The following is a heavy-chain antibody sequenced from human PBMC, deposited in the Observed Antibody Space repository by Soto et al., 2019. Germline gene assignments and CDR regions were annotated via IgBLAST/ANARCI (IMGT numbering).Heavy chain of an antibody. Sequence: QVQLQESGPGLVKPSETLSLTCTVSGGSISSYYWSWIRQPPGKGLECIGYIYYSGSTNYNPSLKSRVTISVDTSKNQFSLKLSSVTAADTAVYYCARLGVVGTLLPDYWGQGTLVTVSS. CDR2: IYYSGST. D-gene: IGHD3-3*01. CDR1: GGSISSYY. J-gene: IGHJ4*02. CDR3: ARLGVVGTLLPDY. V-gene: IGHV4-59*08.